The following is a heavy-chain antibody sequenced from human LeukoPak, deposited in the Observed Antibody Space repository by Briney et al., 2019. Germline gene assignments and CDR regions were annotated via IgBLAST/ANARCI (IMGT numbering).Heavy chain of an antibody. V-gene: IGHV4-39*07. Sequence: PSETLCLTCTVSGGSISSSSYYWGWIRRPPGKGLEWIGSIYYSGSTYYNPSLKSRVTISVDTSKNQFSLKLSSVTAADTAVYYCASLRFKRWFDPWGQGTLVTVS. CDR2: IYYSGST. CDR3: ASLRFKRWFDP. J-gene: IGHJ5*02. CDR1: GGSISSSSYY. D-gene: IGHD3-3*01.